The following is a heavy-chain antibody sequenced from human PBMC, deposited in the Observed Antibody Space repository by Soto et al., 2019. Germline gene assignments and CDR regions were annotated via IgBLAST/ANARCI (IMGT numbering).Heavy chain of an antibody. CDR2: MSYDGSNE. Sequence: QVQLVESGGGVVQPGRSLRLSCAASGFTFSHYAMHWVRQAPGKGLEWVALMSYDGSNEYYADSVKGRFTISRDNSKNPLSLQMTSLRAEETAVYYCAKVGSHNLDYWGQGTLVAFSS. CDR3: AKVGSHNLDY. J-gene: IGHJ4*02. CDR1: GFTFSHYA. V-gene: IGHV3-30*18. D-gene: IGHD1-26*01.